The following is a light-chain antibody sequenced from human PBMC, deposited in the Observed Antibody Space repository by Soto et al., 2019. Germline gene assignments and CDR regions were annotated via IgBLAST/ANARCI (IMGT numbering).Light chain of an antibody. CDR2: EAS. Sequence: QSALTQPASVSGSPGQSITISCTGTNNDVGGYNFVSWYQQDPGKAPKLIIYEASKRPSGISSRFSGSKSGNTASLTISGLQAEDEADYYCSSYTSSSTLVFGGGTKLTVL. CDR3: SSYTSSSTLV. CDR1: NNDVGGYNF. J-gene: IGLJ3*02. V-gene: IGLV2-14*02.